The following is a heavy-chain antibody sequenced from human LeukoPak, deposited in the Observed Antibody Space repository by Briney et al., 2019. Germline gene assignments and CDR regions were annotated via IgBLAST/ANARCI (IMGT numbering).Heavy chain of an antibody. V-gene: IGHV1-18*01. D-gene: IGHD2-15*01. CDR3: ARLSCSGGTCYSSRGNFDY. Sequence: ASVKVSCKASGYTFTSYGISWVRQAPGQGLEWMGWISAYNGNTNYAQKVQGRVTMTTDTSTSTAYMELSSLRSEDTAVYYCARLSCSGGTCYSSRGNFDYWGQGTLVTVSS. CDR2: ISAYNGNT. J-gene: IGHJ4*02. CDR1: GYTFTSYG.